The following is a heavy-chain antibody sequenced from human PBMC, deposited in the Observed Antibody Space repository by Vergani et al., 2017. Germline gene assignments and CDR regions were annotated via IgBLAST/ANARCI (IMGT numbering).Heavy chain of an antibody. D-gene: IGHD6-6*01. CDR1: GYTFTSYG. J-gene: IGHJ5*02. Sequence: QVQLVQSGAEVKKPGASVKVSCKASGYTFTSYGISWVRQAPGQGLEWMGWFSAYNGNTTYAQKLQGGVTMTTDTSTSKAYMELRSLRSDDTAVYYCARAPGYSSSSGNWFDPWGQGTLVTVSS. CDR3: ARAPGYSSSSGNWFDP. V-gene: IGHV1-18*01. CDR2: FSAYNGNT.